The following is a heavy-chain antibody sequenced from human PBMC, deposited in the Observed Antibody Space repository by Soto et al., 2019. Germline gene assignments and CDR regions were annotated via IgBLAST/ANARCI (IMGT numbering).Heavy chain of an antibody. J-gene: IGHJ4*02. Sequence: SETLSLTCSVSGDSIGSSSYYWGWSRQPPGKGLEWIGSIYYSGTPYYNPSLKSRVTISVDTSKNQFSLKLSPVTAADTAVYYCARHGYSSAWLVWFEFWGLGTLVTVSS. V-gene: IGHV4-39*01. CDR2: IYYSGTP. D-gene: IGHD6-19*01. CDR3: ARHGYSSAWLVWFEF. CDR1: GDSIGSSSYY.